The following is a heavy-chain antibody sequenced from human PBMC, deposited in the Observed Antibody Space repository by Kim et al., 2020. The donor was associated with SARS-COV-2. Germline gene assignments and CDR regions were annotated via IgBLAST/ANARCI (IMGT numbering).Heavy chain of an antibody. D-gene: IGHD2-2*01. CDR2: IYHSGST. CDR1: GGSISSSNW. V-gene: IGHV4-4*02. Sequence: SETLSLTCAVSGGSISSSNWWSWVRQPPGKGLEWIGEIYHSGSTNYNPSLKSRVTISVDKSKNQFSLKRSSVTAADTAVYYCASKGVVVPAAMGGGAFDIWGDGTMVTVSS. CDR3: ASKGVVVPAAMGGGAFDI. J-gene: IGHJ3*02.